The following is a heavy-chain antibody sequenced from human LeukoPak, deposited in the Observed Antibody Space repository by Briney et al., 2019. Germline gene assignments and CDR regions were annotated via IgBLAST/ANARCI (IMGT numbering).Heavy chain of an antibody. Sequence: GGTLRLSCAASGFTFSSYGMHWVRQAPGKGLEWVAVISYDGSNKYYADSVKGRFSISRDNSKNTLYLQMNSLRAEDTAVYYCAKAGNYGGYFAYWGQGTLVTVSS. D-gene: IGHD4-23*01. V-gene: IGHV3-30*18. CDR2: ISYDGSNK. CDR3: AKAGNYGGYFAY. J-gene: IGHJ4*02. CDR1: GFTFSSYG.